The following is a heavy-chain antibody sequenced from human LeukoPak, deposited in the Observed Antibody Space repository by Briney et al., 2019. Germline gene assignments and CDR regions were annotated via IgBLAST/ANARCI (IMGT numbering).Heavy chain of an antibody. CDR3: ARVGSGTVDY. Sequence: SETLSLTCTVSGGSISSYYWSWIRQPPGKGLEWIGYIYYSGSTNYDPSLKSRVTISVDTSKNQFSLKLSSVTAADTAVYYCARVGSGTVDYWGQGTLVTVSS. V-gene: IGHV4-59*01. CDR1: GGSISSYY. CDR2: IYYSGST. D-gene: IGHD1-14*01. J-gene: IGHJ4*02.